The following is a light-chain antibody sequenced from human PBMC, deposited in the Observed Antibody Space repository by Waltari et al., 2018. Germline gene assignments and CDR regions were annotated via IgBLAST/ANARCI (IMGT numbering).Light chain of an antibody. CDR2: DAS. V-gene: IGKV1-39*01. CDR3: QQSYSTLWT. J-gene: IGKJ1*01. Sequence: DIQMTQSPSSLSASVGDRVTITCRASQSITSYLNWYQQKPGKAPKLLIYDASSLQSGVPSRFSGSGSGTDFTLTISSLQPEDFATYYCQQSYSTLWTFGQGTKVEIK. CDR1: QSITSY.